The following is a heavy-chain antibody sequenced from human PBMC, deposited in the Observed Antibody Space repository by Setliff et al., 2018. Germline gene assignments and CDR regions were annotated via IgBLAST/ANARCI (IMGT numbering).Heavy chain of an antibody. D-gene: IGHD3-22*01. CDR3: VREGVDSRSSTDYRYYMDV. CDR2: TIPMFGTT. CDR1: GATFSSYG. Sequence: ASVKVSCKASGATFSSYGISWVRQAPGQGLEWMGGTIPMFGTTEYTQKFQGRLTIITDESTNTAFMQLSSLRSDDTAVYYCVREGVDSRSSTDYRYYMDVWGKGTTVTVSS. V-gene: IGHV1-69*05. J-gene: IGHJ6*03.